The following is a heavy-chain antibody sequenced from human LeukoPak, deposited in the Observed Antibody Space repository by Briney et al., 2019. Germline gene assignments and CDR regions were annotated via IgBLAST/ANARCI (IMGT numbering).Heavy chain of an antibody. J-gene: IGHJ4*02. Sequence: PSETLSLTCTVSGGSITNGGFFWSWIRQHPGKGLEWIGYIYYSGSTYYNPSLKSRVTLSVDTSKNQFSLKLSSVTAADTAVYYCARGGGVPAAMGPPGRPSDYWGQGALVTVSS. D-gene: IGHD2-2*01. CDR3: ARGGGVPAAMGPPGRPSDY. V-gene: IGHV4-31*03. CDR2: IYYSGST. CDR1: GGSITNGGFF.